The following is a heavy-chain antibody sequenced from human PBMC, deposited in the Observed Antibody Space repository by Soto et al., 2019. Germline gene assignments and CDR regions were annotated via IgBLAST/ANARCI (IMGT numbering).Heavy chain of an antibody. CDR2: IYYSGTT. Sequence: SETLSLTCTVSGGSISSGDYSWNWIRQPPGKGLEWLGHIYYSGTTSYNPSLKSRVTLSIDRTRNQFSLSLSSVTAADTAVYYCARGGGYDSFDFWGQGIQVTVSS. CDR1: GGSISSGDYS. V-gene: IGHV4-30-4*01. D-gene: IGHD2-15*01. J-gene: IGHJ4*02. CDR3: ARGGGYDSFDF.